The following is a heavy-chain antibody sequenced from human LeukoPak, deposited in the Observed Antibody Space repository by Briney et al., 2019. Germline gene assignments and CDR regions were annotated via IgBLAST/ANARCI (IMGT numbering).Heavy chain of an antibody. D-gene: IGHD5/OR15-5a*01. CDR1: GGSISGSSYY. V-gene: IGHV4-39*01. CDR3: AGLRAPNLDY. CDR2: IHYSGTT. Sequence: PSETLSLTCTVSGGSISGSSYYWGWIRQPPGKGLEWIGSIHYSGTTYYNPSLKSRVTISVDTSKNQLSLRLSSVTAADTALYYCAGLRAPNLDYWGQGTLVTVSS. J-gene: IGHJ4*02.